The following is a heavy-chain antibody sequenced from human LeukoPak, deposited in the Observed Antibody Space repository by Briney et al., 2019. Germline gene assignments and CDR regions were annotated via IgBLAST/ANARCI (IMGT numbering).Heavy chain of an antibody. Sequence: SETLSLTCAVYGGSFSDYYWTWIRQTPGKGLEWIGQISHSGTTSYNPSLKSRVTISVDTSKNESSLKLSSVTAADTAVYYCARTPATTWTNHFDYWGQGTLVTVSS. J-gene: IGHJ4*02. CDR1: GGSFSDYY. V-gene: IGHV4-34*01. CDR3: ARTPATTWTNHFDY. CDR2: ISHSGTT. D-gene: IGHD4-17*01.